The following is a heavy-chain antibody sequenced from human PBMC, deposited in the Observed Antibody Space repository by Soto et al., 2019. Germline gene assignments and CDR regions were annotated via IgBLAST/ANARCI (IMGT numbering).Heavy chain of an antibody. CDR3: ARDRGGDLKAFDT. Sequence: EVQLVESGGGLVKPGGSLRLSCAASGFTFSTYSMNWVRQAPGKGLEWVSSISSSSSYIYYADSVKGRFTISRDNAKNSLYLQMNSPRAEDTAVYYCARDRGGDLKAFDTWGKGTMVTVS. V-gene: IGHV3-21*01. CDR1: GFTFSTYS. CDR2: ISSSSSYI. J-gene: IGHJ3*02. D-gene: IGHD3-10*01.